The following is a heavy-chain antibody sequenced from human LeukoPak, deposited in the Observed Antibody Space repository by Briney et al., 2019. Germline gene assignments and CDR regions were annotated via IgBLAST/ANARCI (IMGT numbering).Heavy chain of an antibody. Sequence: PGGSLRLSCAASGFTFSTYAMHWVRQAPGKGLEWVAVISYDGSSKYYADSVKGRFTISRDNAKNSLYLQMNSLRVEDTAVYCCARAFGFVVLYWGQGTLVTVSS. CDR2: ISYDGSSK. D-gene: IGHD2-15*01. CDR1: GFTFSTYA. J-gene: IGHJ4*02. CDR3: ARAFGFVVLY. V-gene: IGHV3-30*04.